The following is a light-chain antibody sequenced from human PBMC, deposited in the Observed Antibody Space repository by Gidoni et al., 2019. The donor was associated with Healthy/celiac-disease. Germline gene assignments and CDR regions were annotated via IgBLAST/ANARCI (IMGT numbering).Light chain of an antibody. CDR3: QQYGSSPVA. V-gene: IGKV3-20*01. CDR2: GAS. J-gene: IGKJ2*01. Sequence: IVLTQSPGTLSLSPGERATLSCRDSQSVSSSYLAWYQQKPGQAPRLLIYGASSRAPGIPDRFSGSGSGTDFTLTISRLEPEDFAVYYCQQYGSSPVALGQGTKLESK. CDR1: QSVSSSY.